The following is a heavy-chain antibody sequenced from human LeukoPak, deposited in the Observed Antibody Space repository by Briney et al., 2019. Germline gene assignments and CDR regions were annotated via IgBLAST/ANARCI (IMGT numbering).Heavy chain of an antibody. CDR3: AREIEPGYCSSTSCRNGPDP. V-gene: IGHV1-2*02. Sequence: GASVKVSCKASGYTFTGYYMHWVRQAPGQGVEGMGWINPNSGGTNYAQKFQGRVTMTRDTSISTAYMELSRLRSDDTAVYYCAREIEPGYCSSTSCRNGPDPRGQGTLVTVSS. CDR1: GYTFTGYY. D-gene: IGHD2-2*03. CDR2: INPNSGGT. J-gene: IGHJ5*02.